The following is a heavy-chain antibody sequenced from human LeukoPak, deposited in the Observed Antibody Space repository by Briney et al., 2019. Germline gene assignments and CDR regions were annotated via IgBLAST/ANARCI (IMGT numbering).Heavy chain of an antibody. J-gene: IGHJ4*02. CDR3: AREVGYSFRSETDY. CDR2: IYYSGST. Sequence: PSETLSLTCTVSGGSINSGYYYWSWIRQPPGKGLEWIGYIYYSGSTYYNPSLKSRVTISVDTSKNQFSLKLSSVTAADTAVYYCAREVGYSFRSETDYWGQGTLVTVSS. CDR1: GGSINSGYYY. V-gene: IGHV4-30-4*01. D-gene: IGHD5-18*01.